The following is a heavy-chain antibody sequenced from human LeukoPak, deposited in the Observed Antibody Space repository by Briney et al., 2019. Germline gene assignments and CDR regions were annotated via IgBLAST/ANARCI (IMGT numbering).Heavy chain of an antibody. J-gene: IGHJ3*02. D-gene: IGHD6-13*01. CDR1: GFTFSSYG. Sequence: PGGSLRLSCAASGFTFSSYGMHWVRQAPGKGLEWVAVISYDGSNKYYADSVKGRFTISRDNSKNTLYLQMNSLRAEDTAVYYCAKSKAAAGPDAFDIWGQGTLVTVSS. CDR3: AKSKAAAGPDAFDI. CDR2: ISYDGSNK. V-gene: IGHV3-30*18.